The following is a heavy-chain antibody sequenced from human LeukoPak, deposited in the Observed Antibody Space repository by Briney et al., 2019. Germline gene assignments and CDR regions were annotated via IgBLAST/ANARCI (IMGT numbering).Heavy chain of an antibody. D-gene: IGHD1-26*01. J-gene: IGHJ6*03. CDR1: GGSISSYY. Sequence: SETLSLTCTVSGGSISSYYWSWIRQPPGKGLEWIGYIYYSGSTNYNPSLKSRVTISVDTSKNQFSLKLSSVTAADTAVYYCARVDSGSSLYYYYYYMDVWGKGTTVTISS. V-gene: IGHV4-59*01. CDR2: IYYSGST. CDR3: ARVDSGSSLYYYYYYMDV.